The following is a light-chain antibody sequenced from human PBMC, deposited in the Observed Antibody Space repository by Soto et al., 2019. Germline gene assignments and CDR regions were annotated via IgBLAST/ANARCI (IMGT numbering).Light chain of an antibody. CDR2: DAS. Sequence: DIQMTQSPSSLSASVGDRVTITCQANQDINNYLNWYQQTPGKAPKLLIYDASNLETGVPSRFSGSGSRTDFTFAISSLQPEGTGTYYCQQYDNVPPTFGQGTRLEIK. CDR3: QQYDNVPPT. V-gene: IGKV1-33*01. CDR1: QDINNY. J-gene: IGKJ5*01.